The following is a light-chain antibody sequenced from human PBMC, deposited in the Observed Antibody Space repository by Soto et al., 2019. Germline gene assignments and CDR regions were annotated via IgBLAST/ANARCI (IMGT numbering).Light chain of an antibody. Sequence: QSALTQPASVSGSPGQSIAISCTGTSSDVGGYDYVSWYQQHPDKAPKLIIYEVTKRPSGVSNRFSGSKSGNTASLTISGLEPDVEADYYCISHLSGDTRVFGSGTQLTVL. CDR3: ISHLSGDTRV. CDR2: EVT. CDR1: SSDVGGYDY. J-gene: IGLJ7*01. V-gene: IGLV2-14*01.